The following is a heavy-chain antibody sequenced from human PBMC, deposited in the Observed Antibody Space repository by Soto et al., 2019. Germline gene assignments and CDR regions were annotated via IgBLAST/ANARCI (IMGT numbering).Heavy chain of an antibody. CDR1: GFTFSSYA. CDR3: LNWYSSS. V-gene: IGHV3-30-3*01. CDR2: ISYDGSNK. J-gene: IGHJ4*02. Sequence: QVQLVESGGGVVQPGRSLRLSCAASGFTFSSYAMHWVRQAPGKGLEWVAVISYDGSNKYYADSVKGRFTISRDNSKNTLSLQMNSLRAEDTAVYYCLNWYSSSWGQGTLVTVSS. D-gene: IGHD6-13*01.